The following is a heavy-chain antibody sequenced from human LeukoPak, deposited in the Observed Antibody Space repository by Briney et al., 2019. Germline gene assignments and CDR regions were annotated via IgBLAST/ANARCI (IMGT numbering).Heavy chain of an antibody. CDR2: TSYDGSNK. CDR1: GFTFSSYG. J-gene: IGHJ4*02. CDR3: AKDGGSGYLDY. D-gene: IGHD3-22*01. Sequence: PGRSLRLSCAASGFTFSSYGMHWVRQAPGKGLEWVAVTSYDGSNKYYADSVKGRFTTSRDNSKNTLYLQMNSLRAEDTAVYYCAKDGGSGYLDYWGQGTLVTVSS. V-gene: IGHV3-30*18.